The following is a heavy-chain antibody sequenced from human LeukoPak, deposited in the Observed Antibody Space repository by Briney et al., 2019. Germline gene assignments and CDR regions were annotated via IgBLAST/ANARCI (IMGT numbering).Heavy chain of an antibody. V-gene: IGHV3-48*04. CDR1: GFTFSSYN. J-gene: IGHJ4*02. CDR3: ARDGGGWVIDY. CDR2: IGGVSSTM. D-gene: IGHD6-19*01. Sequence: PGGSLRLSCAASGFTFSSYNMNWVRQAPGKGLEWVSYIGGVSSTMYYADSVKGRFTISRDNAKNSLYLEVNDLRAEDTAVYYCARDGGGWVIDYWGQGTLVTVSS.